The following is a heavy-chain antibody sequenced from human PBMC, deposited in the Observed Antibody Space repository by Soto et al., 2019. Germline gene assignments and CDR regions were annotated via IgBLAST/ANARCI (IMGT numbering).Heavy chain of an antibody. Sequence: EVHLVESGGGLVQPGGSLRLSCAASGFTFSSYSLNWVRQAPGKGLEWVSYITSSGTTVYYADSGRGRFTISRDNAKNSLYLQMNSRRDDDTAVYYCARGSSNWAYYFDFWGQGTLVTVSS. CDR3: ARGSSNWAYYFDF. CDR1: GFTFSSYS. D-gene: IGHD6-13*01. V-gene: IGHV3-48*02. J-gene: IGHJ4*02. CDR2: ITSSGTTV.